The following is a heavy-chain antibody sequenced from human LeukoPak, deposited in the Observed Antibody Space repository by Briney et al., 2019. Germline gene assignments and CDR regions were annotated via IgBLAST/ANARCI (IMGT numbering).Heavy chain of an antibody. V-gene: IGHV1-18*01. J-gene: IGHJ4*02. Sequence: ASVEVSCKASGYTFTSYGISWVRQAPGQGLEWMGWISAYNGNTNYAQKLQGRVTMTTDTSTSTAYMELRSLRSDDTAVYYCARDVDYYDSSGHYDYWGQRTLVTVSS. CDR2: ISAYNGNT. CDR1: GYTFTSYG. CDR3: ARDVDYYDSSGHYDY. D-gene: IGHD3-22*01.